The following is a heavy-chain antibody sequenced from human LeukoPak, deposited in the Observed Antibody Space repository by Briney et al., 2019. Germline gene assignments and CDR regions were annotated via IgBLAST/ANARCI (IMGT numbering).Heavy chain of an antibody. D-gene: IGHD6-19*01. Sequence: GGSLRLSCTASGFTFGDYVMSWFRQAPGKGLEWVGFIRSKAYGGTTEYAASVKGRFTISRDDSKSIAYLQMNSLKTEDTAVYYCTREALPRGYSSGWYPTDAFDIWGQGTMVTVSS. CDR3: TREALPRGYSSGWYPTDAFDI. V-gene: IGHV3-49*03. CDR1: GFTFGDYV. J-gene: IGHJ3*02. CDR2: IRSKAYGGTT.